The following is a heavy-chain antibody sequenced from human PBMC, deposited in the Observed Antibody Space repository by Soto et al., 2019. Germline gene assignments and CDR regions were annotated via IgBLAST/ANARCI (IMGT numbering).Heavy chain of an antibody. CDR2: ISGSGGST. D-gene: IGHD6-19*01. V-gene: IGHV3-23*01. CDR3: AKVLRPFIAVAGMGAFDI. J-gene: IGHJ3*02. Sequence: PGGSLRLSCAASGFTFSSYAMSWVRQAPGKGLEWVSAISGSGGSTYYADSVKGRFTISRDNSKNTLYLQMNSLRAEDTAVYYCAKVLRPFIAVAGMGAFDIWGQGTMVTVSS. CDR1: GFTFSSYA.